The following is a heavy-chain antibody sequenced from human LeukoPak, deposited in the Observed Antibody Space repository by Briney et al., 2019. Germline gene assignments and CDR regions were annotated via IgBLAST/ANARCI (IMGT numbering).Heavy chain of an antibody. V-gene: IGHV4-61*10. D-gene: IGHD5-24*01. J-gene: IGHJ4*02. Sequence: PSETLSLTCTISGGSISSGSFYWNWIRQPAGKGLEWIGYIYYSGSTNYNPSLKSRVTISVDTSKNQFSLKLSSVTAADTAVYYCARQEMATTDFDYWGQGTLVTVSS. CDR1: GGSISSGSFY. CDR2: IYYSGST. CDR3: ARQEMATTDFDY.